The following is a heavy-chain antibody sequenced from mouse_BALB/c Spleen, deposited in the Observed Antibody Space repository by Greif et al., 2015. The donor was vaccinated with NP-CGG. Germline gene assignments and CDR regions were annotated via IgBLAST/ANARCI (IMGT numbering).Heavy chain of an antibody. CDR3: AGEYGYDGFAY. Sequence: VQLQQSGAELARPGASVKLSCKASGYTFTSYWMQWVKQRPGQGLEWIGAIYPGDGDTRYTQKFKGKATLTADKSSSTAYMQLSSLASEDSAVYYCAGEYGYDGFAYWGQGTLVTVSA. V-gene: IGHV1-87*01. D-gene: IGHD2-2*01. CDR2: IYPGDGDT. CDR1: GYTFTSYW. J-gene: IGHJ3*01.